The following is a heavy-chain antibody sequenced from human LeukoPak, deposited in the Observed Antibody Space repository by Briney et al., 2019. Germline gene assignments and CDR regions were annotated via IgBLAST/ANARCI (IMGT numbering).Heavy chain of an antibody. D-gene: IGHD5-12*01. CDR2: ISWNSGSI. J-gene: IGHJ4*02. V-gene: IGHV3-9*01. Sequence: GGSLRLSCVVSGFTFDDYGMHGVRQAPGKGLEWVSGISWNSGSIGYADSVKGRFTISRDNAKNSLYLQMNNLRAEDTALYYCTKDGGVGQDIVASYYFDYWGQGTLVTVSS. CDR3: TKDGGVGQDIVASYYFDY. CDR1: GFTFDDYG.